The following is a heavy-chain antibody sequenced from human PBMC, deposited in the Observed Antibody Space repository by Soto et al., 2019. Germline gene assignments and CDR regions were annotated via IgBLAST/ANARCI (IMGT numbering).Heavy chain of an antibody. D-gene: IGHD4-17*01. CDR1: GFTFDDYA. CDR3: AKAPTTVNDAFDI. CDR2: ISWNSGSI. V-gene: IGHV3-9*01. J-gene: IGHJ3*02. Sequence: GGSLRLSCAASGFTFDDYAMHWVRQAPGKGLEWVSGISWNSGSIGYADSVKGRFTISRDNAKNSLYLQMNSLRAEDTALYYCAKAPTTVNDAFDIWGQGTMVTVSS.